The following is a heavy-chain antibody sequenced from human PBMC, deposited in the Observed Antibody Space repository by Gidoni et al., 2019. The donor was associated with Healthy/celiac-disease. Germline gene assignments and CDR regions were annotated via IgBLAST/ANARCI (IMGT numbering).Heavy chain of an antibody. J-gene: IGHJ4*02. CDR1: GFTASDHY. CDR3: TRGLVVGGTYSGLDH. V-gene: IGHV3-72*01. CDR2: LRNKVNSYST. Sequence: EVQLVESGGGLVQPGGSLRLSCAASGFTASDHYMDWVRQAPGRGLEWVGRLRNKVNSYSTDYAASVKGRFTISRGDSESSVHLQMNSLKIEDTAVYFCTRGLVVGGTYSGLDHWGQGILVTVSS. D-gene: IGHD1-26*01.